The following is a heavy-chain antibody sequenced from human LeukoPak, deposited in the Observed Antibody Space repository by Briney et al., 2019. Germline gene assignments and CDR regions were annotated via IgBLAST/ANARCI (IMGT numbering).Heavy chain of an antibody. CDR2: ISAYNGNT. CDR3: ARVQRNSKFLTGSEGAKDV. CDR1: GYTFTSYG. V-gene: IGHV1-18*01. D-gene: IGHD3-9*01. Sequence: GASVKVSCKASGYTFTSYGISWVRQAPGQGLEWMGWISAYNGNTNYAQKLQGRVTMTTDTSTSTAYMELRSLRSDDTAVYYCARVQRNSKFLTGSEGAKDVWGQGTTVTVSS. J-gene: IGHJ6*02.